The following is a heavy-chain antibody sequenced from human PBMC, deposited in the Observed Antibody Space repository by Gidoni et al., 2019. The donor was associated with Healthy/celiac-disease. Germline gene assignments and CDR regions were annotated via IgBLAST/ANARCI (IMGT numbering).Heavy chain of an antibody. J-gene: IGHJ6*02. Sequence: EVQLVESGGGLVKPGGSLRLSCAASGFTFSSFSMNWVRQAPGKGLEWVSSISSSSSYIYYADSVKGRFTISRDNAKNSLYLQMNSLRAEDTAVYYCAREFSPTDMVVVVAATKYYYYGMDVWGQGTTVTVSS. D-gene: IGHD2-15*01. CDR2: ISSSSSYI. V-gene: IGHV3-21*01. CDR1: GFTFSSFS. CDR3: AREFSPTDMVVVVAATKYYYYGMDV.